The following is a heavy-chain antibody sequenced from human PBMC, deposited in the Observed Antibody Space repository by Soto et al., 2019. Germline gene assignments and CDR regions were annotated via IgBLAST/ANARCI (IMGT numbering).Heavy chain of an antibody. CDR3: GRDREGGWVVISHAFDY. V-gene: IGHV3-30-3*01. CDR1: GFTVSSYA. J-gene: IGHJ4*02. Sequence: QVQLVESGGGVVQPGRSLRLSCAASGFTVSSYAMHWVRQAPGKGLEWVAVISDDGSKKYYVDSVKGRFTISRDNSKNTLYTQMNSLRADDTVVYYCGRDREGGWVVISHAFDYWGQGTVVTVSS. CDR2: ISDDGSKK. D-gene: IGHD1-26*01.